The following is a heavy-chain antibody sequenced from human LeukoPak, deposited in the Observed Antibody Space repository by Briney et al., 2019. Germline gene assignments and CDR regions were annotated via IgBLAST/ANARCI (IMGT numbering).Heavy chain of an antibody. CDR2: IYYSGST. CDR3: ARRSYNWNYVGYFDY. V-gene: IGHV4-39*01. Sequence: PSETLSLTCTVSGGSISSSSYYWGWIRQPPGKGLEWIGSIYYSGSTYYNPSLKSRVTISVDTSKNQFSLKLSSVTAADTAVYYCARRSYNWNYVGYFDYWGQGTLVTVSS. CDR1: GGSISSSSYY. D-gene: IGHD1-7*01. J-gene: IGHJ4*02.